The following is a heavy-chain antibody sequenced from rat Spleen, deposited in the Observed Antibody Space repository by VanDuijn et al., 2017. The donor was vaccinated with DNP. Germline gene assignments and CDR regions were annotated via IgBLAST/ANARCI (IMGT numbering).Heavy chain of an antibody. J-gene: IGHJ3*01. CDR3: ARGGYGIWFAY. CDR1: GYTFTSSY. CDR2: INTGSGGT. D-gene: IGHD1-7*01. V-gene: IGHV1-43*01. Sequence: QVQLRQSGAEPAKPGSSVKISCKASGYTFTSSYMGWLKQTTGQGLDFIGYINTGSGGTNYNEKFKGKATLTVDKSSSTVFMQLSSLTPDDSAVYYCARGGYGIWFAYWGQGTLVTVSS.